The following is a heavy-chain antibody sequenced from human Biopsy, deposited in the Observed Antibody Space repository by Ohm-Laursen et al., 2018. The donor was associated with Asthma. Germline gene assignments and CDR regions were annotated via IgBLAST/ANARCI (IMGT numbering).Heavy chain of an antibody. V-gene: IGHV3-30-3*01. CDR2: VSSDGHNK. Sequence: SLRLSCTASGFTFRSYAMHWVRQGPGKGLEWVALVSSDGHNKYYEDSVKGRLTISRDNSRNRLYLQINRLSVEDSAVYFCARQSGQDYGDSSGFDIWGQGTKVAVSS. CDR3: ARQSGQDYGDSSGFDI. CDR1: GFTFRSYA. D-gene: IGHD3-22*01. J-gene: IGHJ3*02.